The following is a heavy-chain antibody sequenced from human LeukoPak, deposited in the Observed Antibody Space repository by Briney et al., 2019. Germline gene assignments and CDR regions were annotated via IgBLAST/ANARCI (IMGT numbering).Heavy chain of an antibody. Sequence: PSETLSLTCAVYGGSFSGYYWSWIRQPPGKGLEWIGEINHSGSTNYNPSLKSRVTISVDTSKNQFSLKLSSVTAADTAVYYCARDRNRDYYDSSGYRSPNGGYYYYGMDVWGQGTTVTVSS. V-gene: IGHV4-34*01. D-gene: IGHD3-22*01. CDR2: INHSGST. CDR3: ARDRNRDYYDSSGYRSPNGGYYYYGMDV. J-gene: IGHJ6*02. CDR1: GGSFSGYY.